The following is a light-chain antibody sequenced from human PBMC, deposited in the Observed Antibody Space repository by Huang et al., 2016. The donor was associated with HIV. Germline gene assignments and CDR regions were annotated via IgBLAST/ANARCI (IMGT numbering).Light chain of an antibody. V-gene: IGKV2-24*01. CDR2: KVS. CDR3: MQATQFPFT. Sequence: DIVMTQTPLSSPVTLGQSASISCRSSQTLVHSDGNTYLSSLHKRPGQPPSRLIYKVSYGFAGVQDRFSGSGAGTDFTLKINKVQPEDVGVYYCMQATQFPFTFGPGTELDLK. J-gene: IGKJ3*01. CDR1: QTLVHSDGNTY.